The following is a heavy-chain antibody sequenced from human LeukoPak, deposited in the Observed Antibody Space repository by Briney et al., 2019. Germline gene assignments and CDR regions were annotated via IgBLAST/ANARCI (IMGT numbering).Heavy chain of an antibody. CDR3: SRVVVIDAFDV. D-gene: IGHD3-22*01. V-gene: IGHV4-38-2*01. J-gene: IGHJ3*01. Sequence: SETLSLTCAVSGYSISSGYYWGWIRQPPRKGLEWIGSIYHSGSTYYNPSLKSRVTISIDKSKNQFSLQLTSVTAADTAVYYCSRVVVIDAFDVWGQGTMVTVSS. CDR2: IYHSGST. CDR1: GYSISSGYY.